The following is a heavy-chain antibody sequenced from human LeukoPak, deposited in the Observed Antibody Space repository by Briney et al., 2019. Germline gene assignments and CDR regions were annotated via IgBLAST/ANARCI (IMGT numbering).Heavy chain of an antibody. V-gene: IGHV4-34*01. CDR3: ARGGGSSWYGRGNDAFDI. J-gene: IGHJ3*02. CDR1: GGSFSGYY. CDR2: INHSGST. Sequence: SETLSLTCAVYGGSFSGYYWSWIRQPPGKGLEWIGEINHSGSTNYNPSLKSRVTISVDTSKNQFSLKLSSVTAADAAVYYCARGGGSSWYGRGNDAFDIWGQGTMVTVSS. D-gene: IGHD6-13*01.